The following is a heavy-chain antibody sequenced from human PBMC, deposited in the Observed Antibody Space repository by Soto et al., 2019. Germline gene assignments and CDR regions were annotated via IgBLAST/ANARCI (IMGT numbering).Heavy chain of an antibody. CDR2: LYYSGST. CDR1: GGSISSGGYY. V-gene: IGHV4-31*03. Sequence: QVQLQESGPGLVKPSQTLSLTCTVSGGSISSGGYYWSWIRQHPGKGLEWIGYLYYSGSTYYNPSLKSRVTISVDTYTNLFSLKLSSVTAADTAVYYLARVRATPTGCTNGVCYTDWYFDLWGRGTLVTVSS. D-gene: IGHD2-8*01. CDR3: ARVRATPTGCTNGVCYTDWYFDL. J-gene: IGHJ2*01.